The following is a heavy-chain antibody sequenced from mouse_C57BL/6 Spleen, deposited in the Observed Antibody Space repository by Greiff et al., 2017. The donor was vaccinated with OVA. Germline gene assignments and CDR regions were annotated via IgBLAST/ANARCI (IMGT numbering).Heavy chain of an antibody. CDR3: TIYYDFYYFDY. CDR1: GYTFTDYE. V-gene: IGHV1-15*01. J-gene: IGHJ2*01. CDR2: IDPETGGT. Sequence: VQLQQSGAELVRPGASVTLSCKASGYTFTDYEMHWVKQTPVHGLEWIGAIDPETGGTAYNQKFKGKAILTADKSSSTAYMELRSLTSEDSAVYYCTIYYDFYYFDYWGQATTLTVSS. D-gene: IGHD2-4*01.